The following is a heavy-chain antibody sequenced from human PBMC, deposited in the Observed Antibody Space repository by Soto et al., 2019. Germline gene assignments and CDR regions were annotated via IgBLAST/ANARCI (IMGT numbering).Heavy chain of an antibody. CDR3: AKLDYDFWSGYPLDAFDI. J-gene: IGHJ3*02. CDR2: ISGSGGST. D-gene: IGHD3-3*01. V-gene: IGHV3-23*01. Sequence: GGSLRLSCAASGFTFSSYAMSWVRQAPGKGLEWVSAISGSGGSTYYADSVKGRFTISRDNSKNTLYLQMNSLRAEDTAVYYCAKLDYDFWSGYPLDAFDIWGQGPMVTVS. CDR1: GFTFSSYA.